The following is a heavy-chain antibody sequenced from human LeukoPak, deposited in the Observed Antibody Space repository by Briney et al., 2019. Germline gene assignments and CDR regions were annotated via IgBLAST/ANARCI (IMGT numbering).Heavy chain of an antibody. J-gene: IGHJ3*02. CDR1: GGSISSSSYY. Sequence: PSETLSLTCTVSGGSISSSSYYWGWIRQPPGKGLEWIGEINHSGSTNYNPSLKSRVTISVDTSKNQFSLKLSSVTAADTAVYYCATGITMVRGDAFDIWGQGTMVTVSS. CDR2: INHSGST. V-gene: IGHV4-39*07. D-gene: IGHD3-10*01. CDR3: ATGITMVRGDAFDI.